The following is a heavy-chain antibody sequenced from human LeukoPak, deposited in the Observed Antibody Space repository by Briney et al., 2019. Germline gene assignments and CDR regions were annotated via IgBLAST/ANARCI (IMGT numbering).Heavy chain of an antibody. CDR1: GGSISNSY. J-gene: IGHJ4*02. CDR2: IYPTDIT. CDR3: ARDRYYYGSESYYFDY. Sequence: SETLSLTCTVSGGSISNSYWSWIRQPAGKGLEWIGRIYPTDITTYNPSLKSRVTMSVDTSKNQFSLKLSSVTAADTAVYYCARDRYYYGSESYYFDYWGQGTLVTVSS. V-gene: IGHV4-4*07. D-gene: IGHD3-10*01.